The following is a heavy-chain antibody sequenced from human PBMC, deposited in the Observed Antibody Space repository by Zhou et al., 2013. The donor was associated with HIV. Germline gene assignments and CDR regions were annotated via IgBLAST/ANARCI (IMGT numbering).Heavy chain of an antibody. V-gene: IGHV1-46*01. CDR2: INPSGGST. J-gene: IGHJ4*02. Sequence: QVQLVQSGAEVKKPGASVKVSCKASGYTFTSYYMHWVRQAPGQGLEWMGIINPSGGSTSYAQKFQGSVTMTRDTSTSTVYMELSSLRSEDTAVYYCARDLAADAEYCSGGSCYSSYFDYWGQGTLVTVSS. D-gene: IGHD2-15*01. CDR1: GYTFTSYY. CDR3: ARDLAADAEYCSGGSCYSSYFDY.